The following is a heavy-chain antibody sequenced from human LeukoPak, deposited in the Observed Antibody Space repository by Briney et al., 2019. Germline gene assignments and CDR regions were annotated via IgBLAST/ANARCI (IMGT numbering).Heavy chain of an antibody. CDR2: IYSSGST. Sequence: PSETLSLTCTVSGGSTSSYYWSWIRQPPGKGLEWIGYIYSSGSTNYNPSLKGRVTISVDTSQNQFSLRLTSVTAADTAVYYCARGGYGDGRGQYFFDYWGHGTLVTVSS. CDR3: ARGGYGDGRGQYFFDY. CDR1: GGSTSSYY. D-gene: IGHD4-17*01. J-gene: IGHJ4*01. V-gene: IGHV4-59*01.